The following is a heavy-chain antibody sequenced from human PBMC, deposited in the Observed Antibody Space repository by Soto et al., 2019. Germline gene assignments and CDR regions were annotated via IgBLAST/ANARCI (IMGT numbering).Heavy chain of an antibody. CDR2: IYYSGST. CDR1: GGSISSYY. CDR3: ARARRAYYYYGMDV. J-gene: IGHJ6*02. V-gene: IGHV4-59*01. Sequence: QVQLQESGPGLVKPSETLSLTCTVSGGSISSYYWSWIRQPPGKGLEWIGYIYYSGSTNYNPSLKSRVTISVDTSKTHFSLKLSSVTAADTAVYYCARARRAYYYYGMDVWGQGTTVTVSS.